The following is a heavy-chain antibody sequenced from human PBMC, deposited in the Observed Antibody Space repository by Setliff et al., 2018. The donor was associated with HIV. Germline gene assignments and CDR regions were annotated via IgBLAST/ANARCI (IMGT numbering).Heavy chain of an antibody. D-gene: IGHD3-10*01. J-gene: IGHJ3*02. Sequence: GGSLRLSCAASGFTFSSYSMNWVRQAPGKGLEWVSYISSGSSTIYYADSVKGRFSISRDNAKNSLYLQMSSLRTEDTAVYFCARDPAFGAFDIWGQGTMVTVSS. V-gene: IGHV3-48*04. CDR2: ISSGSSTI. CDR3: ARDPAFGAFDI. CDR1: GFTFSSYS.